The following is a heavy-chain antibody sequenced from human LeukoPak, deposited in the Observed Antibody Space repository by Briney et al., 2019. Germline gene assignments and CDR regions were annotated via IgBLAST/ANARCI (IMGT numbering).Heavy chain of an antibody. D-gene: IGHD4-17*01. V-gene: IGHV3-21*01. J-gene: IGHJ4*02. Sequence: GGSLRLSCAASGFTFSSYSMNWVRQAPGKGLEWVSSISSSSSYIYYADSVKGRFTISRDNAKNSLYLQMNSLRAEDTAVYYCERVDYGDYRGGVDYWGQGTLVTVSS. CDR2: ISSSSSYI. CDR1: GFTFSSYS. CDR3: ERVDYGDYRGGVDY.